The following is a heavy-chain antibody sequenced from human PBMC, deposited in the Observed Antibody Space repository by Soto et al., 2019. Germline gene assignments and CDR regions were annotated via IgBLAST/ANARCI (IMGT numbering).Heavy chain of an antibody. D-gene: IGHD2-21*02. V-gene: IGHV3-74*01. J-gene: IGHJ6*02. Sequence: GGSLRLSCAASGFTFSSYWMHWVRQAPGKGLVWVSRINSDGSSTSYADSVKGRFTISRDNAKNTLYLQMNSLRAEDTAVYYCASNGGNSGGYYYYGMDVWGQGTTVTVSS. CDR2: INSDGSST. CDR1: GFTFSSYW. CDR3: ASNGGNSGGYYYYGMDV.